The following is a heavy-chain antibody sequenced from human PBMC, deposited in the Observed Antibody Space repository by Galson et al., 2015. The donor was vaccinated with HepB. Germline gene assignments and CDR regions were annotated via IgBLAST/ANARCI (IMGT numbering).Heavy chain of an antibody. V-gene: IGHV5-10-1*01. Sequence: QSGAEVKKPGESLRISCKGSGYSFTSYWISWVRQMPGKGLEWMGRIDPSDSYTNYSPSFQGHVTISADKSISTAYLQWSSLKASDTAMYYCARHDPIAAAGLRHNWFDPWGQGTLVTVSS. D-gene: IGHD6-13*01. CDR2: IDPSDSYT. J-gene: IGHJ5*02. CDR1: GYSFTSYW. CDR3: ARHDPIAAAGLRHNWFDP.